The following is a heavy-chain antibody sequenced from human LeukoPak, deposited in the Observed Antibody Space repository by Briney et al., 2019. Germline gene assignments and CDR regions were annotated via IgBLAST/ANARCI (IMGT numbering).Heavy chain of an antibody. J-gene: IGHJ3*02. D-gene: IGHD6-13*01. Sequence: GASVKVSCKASGYTFTGYYMHWVRQAPGQGLEWMGWINPNSGGTNYAQKFQGRVTMTRDTSISTAYMEPSRLRSDDTAVYYCARKLAAANAFDIWGQGTMVTVSS. CDR2: INPNSGGT. V-gene: IGHV1-2*02. CDR1: GYTFTGYY. CDR3: ARKLAAANAFDI.